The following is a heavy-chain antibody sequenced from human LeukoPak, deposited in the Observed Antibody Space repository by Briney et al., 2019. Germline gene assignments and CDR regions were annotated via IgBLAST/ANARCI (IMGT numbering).Heavy chain of an antibody. CDR3: AARWGYCSSTSCYYYYYYMDV. CDR2: IYSGGST. D-gene: IGHD2-2*01. V-gene: IGHV3-53*01. J-gene: IGHJ6*03. CDR1: GFTFSSHW. Sequence: PGGSLRLSCAASGFTFSSHWMHWVRHAPGKGLVWVSVIYSGGSTYYADSVKGRFTISRDNSKNTLYLQMNSLRAEDTAVYYCAARWGYCSSTSCYYYYYYMDVWGKGTTATVSS.